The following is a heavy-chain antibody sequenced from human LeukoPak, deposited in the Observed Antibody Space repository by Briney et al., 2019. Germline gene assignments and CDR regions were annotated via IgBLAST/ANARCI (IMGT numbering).Heavy chain of an antibody. CDR3: ARQRYYYDSSGYYFDY. J-gene: IGHJ4*02. D-gene: IGHD3-22*01. CDR2: IYYSGST. V-gene: IGHV4-59*08. Sequence: SETLSLTCTVSGGSISSYYWSWIRQPPGKGLEWIGYIYYSGSTYYNPSLKSRVTISADTSKNQFSLKLTSVTAADTAVYYCARQRYYYDSSGYYFDYWGQGTLVTVSS. CDR1: GGSISSYY.